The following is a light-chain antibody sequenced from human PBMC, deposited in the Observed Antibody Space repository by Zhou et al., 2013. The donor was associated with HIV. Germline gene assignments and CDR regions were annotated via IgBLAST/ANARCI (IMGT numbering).Light chain of an antibody. CDR3: QQYNNWPPGIT. J-gene: IGKJ4*01. CDR2: GAS. V-gene: IGKV3D-15*01. CDR1: HTISAN. Sequence: DIVLTQSPGTLSLSPGEGATLSCRASHTISANYLAWYQQKPGQAPRLLVYGASTRATGIPDRFSGSGSGTEFTLTISSLQSEDFAVYYCQQYNNWPPGITFGGGTKVEIK.